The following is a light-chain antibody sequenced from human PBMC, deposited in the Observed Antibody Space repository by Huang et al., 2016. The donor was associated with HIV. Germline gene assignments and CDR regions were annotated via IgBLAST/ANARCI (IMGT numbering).Light chain of an antibody. V-gene: IGKV3-11*01. CDR2: AAS. J-gene: IGKJ4*01. Sequence: ELVLTQSPASLSLSPGERSTLSCRDSQSVSSPLAWYQQKPGQAPRLLSYAASNRATGIPARFSGSGSGTDFTLTISSLEPEDFAVYYCQQRSNWALTFGGGTKVEIK. CDR1: QSVSSP. CDR3: QQRSNWALT.